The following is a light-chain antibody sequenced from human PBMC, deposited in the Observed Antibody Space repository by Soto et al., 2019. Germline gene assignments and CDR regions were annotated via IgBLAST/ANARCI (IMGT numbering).Light chain of an antibody. V-gene: IGLV2-8*01. CDR2: EVT. CDR3: SSYAGSNNPDV. CDR1: SSDVGGYNY. J-gene: IGLJ1*01. Sequence: QSALTQPPSASGSPGQSVAISCTGTSSDVGGYNYVSWYQQHPGKAPKLMIYEVTKRPSGVPDRFSGSKSGSTASLTVSGLQPEDEADYYCSSYAGSNNPDVFGTGTKVTVL.